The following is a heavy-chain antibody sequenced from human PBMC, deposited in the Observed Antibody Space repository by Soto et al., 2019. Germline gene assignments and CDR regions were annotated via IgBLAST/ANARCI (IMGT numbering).Heavy chain of an antibody. Sequence: LRLSCAASGFTFSSYAMSWVRQAPGKGLEWVSAISGSGGSTYYADSVKGRFTISRDNSKNTLYLQMNSLRAEDTAVYYCAKVEGIAAAGTSWFDPWGQGTLVTVSS. D-gene: IGHD6-13*01. V-gene: IGHV3-23*01. J-gene: IGHJ5*02. CDR2: ISGSGGST. CDR3: AKVEGIAAAGTSWFDP. CDR1: GFTFSSYA.